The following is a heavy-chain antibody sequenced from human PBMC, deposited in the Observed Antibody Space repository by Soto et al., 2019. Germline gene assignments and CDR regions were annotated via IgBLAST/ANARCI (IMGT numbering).Heavy chain of an antibody. V-gene: IGHV1-3*05. CDR1: GYTFTSYA. Sequence: QVQLVQSGAEEKKPGASVKVSCKASGYTFTSYAMHWVRQAPGQRLEWMGWINAGNGNTKYSQKFQGRVTITRDTSASTAYMELSSLRSEDTAVYYCASDIQLWSDYYYYYGMDVWGQGTTVTVSS. J-gene: IGHJ6*02. CDR2: INAGNGNT. CDR3: ASDIQLWSDYYYYYGMDV. D-gene: IGHD5-18*01.